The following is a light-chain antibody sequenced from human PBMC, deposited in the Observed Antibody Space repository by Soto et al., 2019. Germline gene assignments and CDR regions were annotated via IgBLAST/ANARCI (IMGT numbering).Light chain of an antibody. J-gene: IGLJ1*01. Sequence: QSVLTQPPSASGSPGQSVTISCTGTSSDVGRYNYVSWYQQHPGKAPNLMIYEVSERHSGVPDRFSGSKSSNTASLTVSGLQAEDEADYYCSSYAGSNNFVFGTGTKATVL. CDR2: EVS. CDR1: SSDVGRYNY. V-gene: IGLV2-8*01. CDR3: SSYAGSNNFV.